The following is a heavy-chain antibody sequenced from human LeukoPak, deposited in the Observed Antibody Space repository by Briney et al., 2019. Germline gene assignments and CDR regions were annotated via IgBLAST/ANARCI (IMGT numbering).Heavy chain of an antibody. J-gene: IGHJ6*02. CDR3: ARLIRYYYYGMDV. V-gene: IGHV1-69*13. CDR1: GGTFISYA. Sequence: SVRVSCKASGGTFISYAISWVRQAPGQGLEWMGGIIPIFGTANYAQKFQGRVTITADESTSTAYMELSSLRSEDTAVYYCARLIRYYYYGMDVWGQGTTVTVSS. CDR2: IIPIFGTA.